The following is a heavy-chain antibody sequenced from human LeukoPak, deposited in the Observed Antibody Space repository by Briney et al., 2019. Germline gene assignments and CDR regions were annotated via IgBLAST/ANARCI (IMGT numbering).Heavy chain of an antibody. D-gene: IGHD1-1*01. CDR1: GFMFDDYA. CDR3: TGNRGGQLPFDY. V-gene: IGHV3-49*04. CDR2: IRSKGYGGTT. Sequence: PGGSLRLSCTGSGFMFDDYALTWVRQAPGKGLEWISFIRSKGYGGTTDYAASVKGRFTISRDDSKGVLYLQMNSLKTDDTAVYSCTGNRGGQLPFDYWGRGTQVTVSS. J-gene: IGHJ4*02.